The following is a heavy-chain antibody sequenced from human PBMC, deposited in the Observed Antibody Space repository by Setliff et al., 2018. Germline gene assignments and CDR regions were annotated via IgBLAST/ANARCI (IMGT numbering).Heavy chain of an antibody. J-gene: IGHJ6*03. CDR1: GFTFSSYA. CDR3: ARVDAPIAPPHANYMDV. Sequence: GGSLRLSCATSGFTFSSYAMHWVRQAPGKGLEWVAQVWFDGSNKYYADSVKGRFTISRDNSKNTLYLQMNSLRAEDTAVYYCARVDAPIAPPHANYMDVWGKGTTVTVSS. D-gene: IGHD2-2*01. CDR2: VWFDGSNK. V-gene: IGHV3-33*01.